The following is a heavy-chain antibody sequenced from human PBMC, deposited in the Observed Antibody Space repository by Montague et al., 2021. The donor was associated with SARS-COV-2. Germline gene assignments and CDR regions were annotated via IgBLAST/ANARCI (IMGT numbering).Heavy chain of an antibody. CDR2: ITHGGST. CDR3: ARSHDCRGNDYFDS. J-gene: IGHJ4*02. V-gene: IGHV4-34*01. Sequence: SETLSLTCAVYGGSLSGFYWTWIRQAPGKGLEWVGEITHGGSTSYSPALKSRLTISLDTSKNQFSLKLDSVTAADTATYYCARSHDCRGNDYFDSWGQGARVIVSS. CDR1: GGSLSGFY. D-gene: IGHD4-23*01.